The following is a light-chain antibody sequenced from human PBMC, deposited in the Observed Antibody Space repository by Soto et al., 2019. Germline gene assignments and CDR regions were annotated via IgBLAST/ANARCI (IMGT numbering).Light chain of an antibody. CDR2: EVT. J-gene: IGLJ2*01. V-gene: IGLV2-23*02. CDR3: CAYAGSSTFVI. CDR1: SSDVGSYNL. Sequence: QSALTQPASVSGSPGQSITISCTGTSSDVGSYNLVSWYQQHPGKVPKLMIYEVTKRPSGVSNRFSGSKSGNTASLTISGLQAEDEADDYCCAYAGSSTFVIFGGGTQLTVL.